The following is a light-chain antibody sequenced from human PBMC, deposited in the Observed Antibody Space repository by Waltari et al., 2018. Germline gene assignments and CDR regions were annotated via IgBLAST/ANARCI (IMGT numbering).Light chain of an antibody. CDR3: QQYDNLFT. J-gene: IGKJ3*01. CDR1: QDISNH. Sequence: DIQMTQSPSSLSASVGDRVTLTCQASQDISNHLGWFQQKPGKPPQLLLYDTSTLEVGVPSRFRGRGSGTDFTFTSSSLQPEDIATYYCQQYDNLFTFGPGTKVDLK. CDR2: DTS. V-gene: IGKV1-33*01.